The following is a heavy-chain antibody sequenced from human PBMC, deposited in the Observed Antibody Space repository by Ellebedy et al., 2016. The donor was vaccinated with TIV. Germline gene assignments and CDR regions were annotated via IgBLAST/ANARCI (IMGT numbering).Heavy chain of an antibody. V-gene: IGHV1-69*04. Sequence: AASVKVSCKASGGTFSSYAISWARQAPGQGLEWMGRIIPILGIANYAQKFQGRVTMTEDTSTDTAYMELSSLRSEDTAVYYCATAVAGLIDYWGQGTLVTVSS. CDR3: ATAVAGLIDY. CDR1: GGTFSSYA. D-gene: IGHD6-19*01. CDR2: IIPILGIA. J-gene: IGHJ4*02.